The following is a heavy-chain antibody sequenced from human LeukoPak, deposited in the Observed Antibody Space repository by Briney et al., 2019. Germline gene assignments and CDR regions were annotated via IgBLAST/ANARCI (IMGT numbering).Heavy chain of an antibody. D-gene: IGHD6-13*01. Sequence: ASVKVSCKASGYNFDKFGIAWVRQAPGQGLEWMGWINTHNGNTKYAQQYQGRVTMTTDTSTSTVYMELRSLRSDDTAVYFCARDTPQHLKRYDYWGQGTQVTVS. V-gene: IGHV1-18*01. J-gene: IGHJ4*02. CDR3: ARDTPQHLKRYDY. CDR1: GYNFDKFG. CDR2: INTHNGNT.